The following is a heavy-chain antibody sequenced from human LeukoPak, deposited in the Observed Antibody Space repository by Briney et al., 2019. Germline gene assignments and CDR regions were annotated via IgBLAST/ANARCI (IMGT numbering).Heavy chain of an antibody. D-gene: IGHD3-10*01. V-gene: IGHV1-18*01. CDR3: ARGHTVLLWFGELLTLDY. J-gene: IGHJ4*02. CDR2: ISAYNGNP. CDR1: GYTFTSYG. Sequence: ASVKVSCKASGYTFTSYGISWVRQAPGQGLEWMGWISAYNGNPNYAQKLQGRVTMTTDTSTSTAYMELRSLRSDDTAVYYCARGHTVLLWFGELLTLDYWGQGTLVTVSS.